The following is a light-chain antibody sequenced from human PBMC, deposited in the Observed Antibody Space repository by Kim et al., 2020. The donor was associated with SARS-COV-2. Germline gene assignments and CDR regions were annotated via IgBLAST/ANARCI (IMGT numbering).Light chain of an antibody. Sequence: ASSGDIATITCRACQGISHYLAWYQQKPGKVPQVLIHAASTLQSGVPFRFSGSGSGTDLTLTISSLQPEDVTTYFCQKYNSVPLSFGGGTKVDIK. CDR3: QKYNSVPLS. CDR1: QGISHY. V-gene: IGKV1-27*01. CDR2: AAS. J-gene: IGKJ4*01.